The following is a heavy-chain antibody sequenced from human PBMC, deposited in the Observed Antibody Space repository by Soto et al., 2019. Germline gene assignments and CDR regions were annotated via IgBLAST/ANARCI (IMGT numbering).Heavy chain of an antibody. Sequence: GASVKATSEACGDGFTSCSRRWMRQATGQGPEWLGWISTGNGNTKWSQKFQGRVTITWDTSATTTYIELSSLRSEDTSVYYCASGHCSGDCYSDYWGQGTLVTVSS. V-gene: IGHV1-3*04. CDR2: ISTGNGNT. J-gene: IGHJ4*02. D-gene: IGHD2-21*02. CDR1: GDGFTSCS. CDR3: ASGHCSGDCYSDY.